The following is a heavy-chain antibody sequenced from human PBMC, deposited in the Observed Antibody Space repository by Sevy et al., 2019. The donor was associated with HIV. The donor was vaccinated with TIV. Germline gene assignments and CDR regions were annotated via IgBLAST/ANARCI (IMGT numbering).Heavy chain of an antibody. CDR2: ISPKSGVT. J-gene: IGHJ6*02. CDR1: GYTFTGYF. V-gene: IGHV1-2*02. D-gene: IGHD2-21*01. CDR3: ARELRGDYYCNHGMDV. Sequence: ASVKVSCKASGYTFTGYFMHWVRQAPGQGLEWVGWISPKSGVTNYAPKFQDRVTMTRDTSISTAYMELSRLKSDDTAVYYCARELRGDYYCNHGMDVWGQGTTVTVSS.